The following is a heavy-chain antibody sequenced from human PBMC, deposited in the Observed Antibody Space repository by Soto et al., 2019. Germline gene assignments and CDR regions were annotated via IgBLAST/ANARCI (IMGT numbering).Heavy chain of an antibody. J-gene: IGHJ3*01. Sequence: QVQLVESGGGVVQPGRSLRLSCAASGFTFSSYDMHWVRQAPGKGLDWVAVIWYDGSNKDYADSVKGRFTISRDNSKNTLYPQMNSLRGEDTAVYYCARGYGVKSGTLDFWGQGTMVTVSS. D-gene: IGHD4-17*01. V-gene: IGHV3-33*01. CDR2: IWYDGSNK. CDR1: GFTFSSYD. CDR3: ARGYGVKSGTLDF.